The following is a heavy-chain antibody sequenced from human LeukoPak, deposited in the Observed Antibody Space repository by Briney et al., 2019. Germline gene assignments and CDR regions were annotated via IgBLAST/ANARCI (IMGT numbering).Heavy chain of an antibody. D-gene: IGHD2-15*01. CDR1: VYTFTIYY. CDR3: ARDSVVVAAAPRLYYYYYYMDV. CDR2: INPSGGST. J-gene: IGHJ6*03. V-gene: IGHV1-46*01. Sequence: GASVKVSSKPSVYTFTIYYMHWVRQTPGQGLEWMGIINPSGGSTSYPQQFQGRVTMTRDTSTSTVYMEQSRLRSEDTAVYYCARDSVVVAAAPRLYYYYYYMDVWGKGTTVTVSS.